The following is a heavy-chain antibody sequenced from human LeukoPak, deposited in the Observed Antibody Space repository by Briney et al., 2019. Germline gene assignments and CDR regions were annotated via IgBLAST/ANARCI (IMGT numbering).Heavy chain of an antibody. V-gene: IGHV3-33*01. Sequence: GGSLRLSCAASGFTFSSYGMHWVRQAPGKGLEWVAVIWYDGSNKYYADSVKGRFTISRDNSKNTLYLQMNSLRAEDTAAYYCARVGPGYDILTGWGQGTLVTVSS. J-gene: IGHJ4*02. CDR1: GFTFSSYG. D-gene: IGHD3-9*01. CDR2: IWYDGSNK. CDR3: ARVGPGYDILTG.